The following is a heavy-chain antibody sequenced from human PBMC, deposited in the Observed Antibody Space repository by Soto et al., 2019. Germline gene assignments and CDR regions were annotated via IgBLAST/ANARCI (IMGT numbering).Heavy chain of an antibody. J-gene: IGHJ4*02. CDR3: AHYQTAGPGYISGWSLRN. CDR1: GFSLSTSGVG. Sequence: QITLKESGPTLVKPTQTLTLTCTFSGFSLSTSGVGVGWIRQPPGKALEWLALIYWDDDKRYSPSLKSRLTITKDTSKNQVVLTMPNMGPVDTATYYCAHYQTAGPGYISGWSLRNWGQGTLVTVSS. CDR2: IYWDDDK. V-gene: IGHV2-5*02. D-gene: IGHD6-19*01.